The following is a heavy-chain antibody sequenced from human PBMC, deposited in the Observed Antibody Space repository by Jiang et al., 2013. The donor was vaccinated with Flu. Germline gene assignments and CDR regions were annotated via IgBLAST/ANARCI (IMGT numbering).Heavy chain of an antibody. D-gene: IGHD4-11*01. CDR1: EFTFNRDT. J-gene: IGHJ6*02. CDR2: ISSTSAYI. V-gene: IGHV3-21*06. CDR3: AREKPSKTYVHYYGMDV. Sequence: QLVESGGGLVRPGGSLRLSCAASEFTFNRDTMNWVRQAPGKGLEWVASISSTSAYIYYADSLRGRFTISRDNAGNSLYLRMTGLRDDDTAVYFCAREKPSKTYVHYYGMDVWGQGTTVTVSS.